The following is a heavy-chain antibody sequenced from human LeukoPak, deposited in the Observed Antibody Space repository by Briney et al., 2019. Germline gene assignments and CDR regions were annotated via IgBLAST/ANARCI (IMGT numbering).Heavy chain of an antibody. CDR3: ATRGGYFDN. CDR2: INPSSGDR. V-gene: IGHV1-2*02. J-gene: IGHJ4*02. CDR1: VYTVTGYY. D-gene: IGHD3-16*01. Sequence: ASVKVSCKASVYTVTGYYIHWVRQAPGPGREWMGWINPSSGDRNYAQKSQARVTMTSDTSVSTAYMDLIRLESDDTAVYYCATRGGYFDNWGQGTLVAVSS.